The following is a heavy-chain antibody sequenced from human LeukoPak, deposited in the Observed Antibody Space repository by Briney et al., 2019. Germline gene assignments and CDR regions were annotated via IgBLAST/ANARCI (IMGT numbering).Heavy chain of an antibody. Sequence: PSETLSLTCTVSGGSISSGDYYWSWIRQPPGKGLEWIGYIYYSGSTYYNPSLKSRVTISVDTSKNQFSLKLSSVTAADTAVYYCARALGNSGYYYYYMDVWGKGTTVTVSS. V-gene: IGHV4-30-4*08. J-gene: IGHJ6*03. CDR1: GGSISSGDYY. D-gene: IGHD4-23*01. CDR2: IYYSGST. CDR3: ARALGNSGYYYYYMDV.